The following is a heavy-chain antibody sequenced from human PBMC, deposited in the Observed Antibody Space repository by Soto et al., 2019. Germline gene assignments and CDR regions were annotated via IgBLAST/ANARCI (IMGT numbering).Heavy chain of an antibody. CDR1: GFTFSSYE. V-gene: IGHV3-48*03. J-gene: IGHJ4*02. CDR3: ARDRGVIDY. D-gene: IGHD3-10*01. CDR2: ISSSGSTT. Sequence: EVKLVESGGDWVQPGGSLRLSCAASGFTFSSYEMTWVRQAPGKGLEWISYISSSGSTTHYADSVKGRFTISRDNAKNSLFLQMDSLRAEATAVYYCARDRGVIDYWGQGTLVTVSS.